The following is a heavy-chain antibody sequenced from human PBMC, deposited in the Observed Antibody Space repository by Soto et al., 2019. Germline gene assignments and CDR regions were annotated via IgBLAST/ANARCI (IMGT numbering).Heavy chain of an antibody. CDR2: IVNDGSDR. J-gene: IGHJ4*02. D-gene: IGHD4-17*01. CDR3: ARDDDYEANGLDY. Sequence: QVHLVESGGGVVQPGRSLRLSCVGSGFTFSRYGMHWLCQAPGEGLEWMAVIVNDGSDRDYAASVAGRFTISRDNSKNTLYLQMDNLGVDDTAMYYCARDDDYEANGLDYWGQGTLVTVSS. V-gene: IGHV3-33*01. CDR1: GFTFSRYG.